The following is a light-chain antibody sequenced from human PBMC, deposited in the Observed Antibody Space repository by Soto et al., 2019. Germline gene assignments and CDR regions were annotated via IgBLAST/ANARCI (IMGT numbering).Light chain of an antibody. J-gene: IGLJ1*01. CDR3: SSYTSSGTYA. Sequence: QSVLTQPASVSGSPGQSITISCTGTSSDVGGYNYVSWYQQHPGKAPKVMIYEVSNRPSGVSNRFSGSKSGNTASLTISGRQAEDEADYYCSSYTSSGTYAFGTGTKLTVL. CDR1: SSDVGGYNY. CDR2: EVS. V-gene: IGLV2-14*01.